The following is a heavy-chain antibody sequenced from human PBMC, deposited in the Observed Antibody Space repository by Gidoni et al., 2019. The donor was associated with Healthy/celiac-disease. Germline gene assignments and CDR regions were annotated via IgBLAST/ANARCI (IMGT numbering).Heavy chain of an antibody. CDR2: INTNTGNP. CDR1: GSSFTSYA. CDR3: ARDPEPAAIGWFDP. J-gene: IGHJ5*02. Sequence: QVQLVQSGSELKKPGASVKVSCKASGSSFTSYAMNWVRQAPGQGLEWMGWINTNTGNPTNAQGFTGRFVFSLDTSVSTAYLQISSLKAEDTAVYYCARDPEPAAIGWFDPWGQGTLVTVSS. D-gene: IGHD2-2*02. V-gene: IGHV7-4-1*02.